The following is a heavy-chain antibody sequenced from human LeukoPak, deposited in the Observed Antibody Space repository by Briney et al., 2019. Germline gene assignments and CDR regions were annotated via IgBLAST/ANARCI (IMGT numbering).Heavy chain of an antibody. V-gene: IGHV1-69*13. CDR1: GGTFSSYA. CDR2: IIPIFGTA. D-gene: IGHD3-9*01. J-gene: IGHJ5*02. Sequence: GASVKVSCKASGGTFSSYAISWVRQAPGQGLEWMGGIIPIFGTANYAQKFQGRVTITADESTSTAYMELSSLRSEDTAVYYCAREGPVGDTYYDILTGYYPFDPWGQGTLVTVSS. CDR3: AREGPVGDTYYDILTGYYPFDP.